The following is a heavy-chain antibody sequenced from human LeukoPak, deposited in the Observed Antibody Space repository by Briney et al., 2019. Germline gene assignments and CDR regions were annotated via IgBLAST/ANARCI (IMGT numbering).Heavy chain of an antibody. CDR1: GGSISSSNYY. D-gene: IGHD6-13*01. CDR3: ARLRKPAAGTWVFDTSGYYFDF. J-gene: IGHJ4*02. V-gene: IGHV4-39*01. Sequence: SETLCLTCTVSGGSISSSNYYRGWIRQPPGKGLEWIGIIYYTGSTFYNPSLKSRVTISVDTSMRQFSLKLRSVTAADTAVFYCARLRKPAAGTWVFDTSGYYFDFWGQGTLVTVSS. CDR2: IYYTGST.